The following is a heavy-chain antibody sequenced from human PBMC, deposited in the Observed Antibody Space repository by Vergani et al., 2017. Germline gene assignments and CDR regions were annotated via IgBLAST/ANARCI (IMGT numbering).Heavy chain of an antibody. D-gene: IGHD3-22*01. J-gene: IGHJ3*02. V-gene: IGHV1-69*01. CDR2: IIPIFGTA. Sequence: QVQLVQSGAEVKKPGSSVKVSCKASGGTFSSYAISWVRQAPGQGLEWMGGIIPIFGTANYAQKFQGRVTITADESTSTAYMELSSLRSEDTAVYYCAKYYYDSSGYWEGAFDIWGQGTMVTVSS. CDR3: AKYYYDSSGYWEGAFDI. CDR1: GGTFSSYA.